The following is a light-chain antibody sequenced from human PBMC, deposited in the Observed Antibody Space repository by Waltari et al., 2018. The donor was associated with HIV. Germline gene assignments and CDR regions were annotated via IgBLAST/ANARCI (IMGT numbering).Light chain of an antibody. CDR2: EVN. CDR1: NSNVGSYNL. CDR3: CSYTGTNAFLL. V-gene: IGLV2-23*02. J-gene: IGLJ2*01. Sequence: SALTPPASVSGSPGRSATISCTGTNSNVGSYNLFSCYQQHPGIDTKVIIYEVNQRPPGVYSRLSGYKSGNTASLPSCGLQDEDEGNDYCCSYTGTNAFLLFGGGTKLTVL.